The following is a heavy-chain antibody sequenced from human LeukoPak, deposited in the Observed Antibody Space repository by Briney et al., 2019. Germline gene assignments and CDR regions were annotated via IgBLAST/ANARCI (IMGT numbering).Heavy chain of an antibody. CDR2: IYYSGST. D-gene: IGHD5-18*01. V-gene: IGHV4-4*02. CDR1: GGSISSSNW. CDR3: AKGAGGFSYYNWFDP. J-gene: IGHJ5*02. Sequence: PSETLSLTCAISGGSISSSNWWSWVRQPPGKGLEWIGSIYYSGSTYYNPSLESRVTISVDTSKNQFSLKLASVTAADTAIYYCAKGAGGFSYYNWFDPWGQGTLVTVSS.